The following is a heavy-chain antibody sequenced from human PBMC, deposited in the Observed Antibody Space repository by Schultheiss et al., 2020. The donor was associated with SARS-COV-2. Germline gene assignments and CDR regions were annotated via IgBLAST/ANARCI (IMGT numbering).Heavy chain of an antibody. CDR3: VRNDRELLSGTYYQWGMDV. D-gene: IGHD3-10*01. J-gene: IGHJ6*02. CDR1: GFTFDDYA. V-gene: IGHV3-74*01. Sequence: GESLKISCAASGFTFDDYAMHWVRQAPGKGLEWVSGINSDGKSATYADSVKGRFIISRDNAKSSLYLQMDSLRAEDTAVYYCVRNDRELLSGTYYQWGMDVWGQGTTVTVSS. CDR2: INSDGKSA.